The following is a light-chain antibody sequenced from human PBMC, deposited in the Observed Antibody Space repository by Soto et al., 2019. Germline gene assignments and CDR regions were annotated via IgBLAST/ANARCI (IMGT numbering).Light chain of an antibody. V-gene: IGKV1-39*01. CDR3: QHSYSTPYT. CDR2: AAS. J-gene: IGKJ2*01. Sequence: DIQMTQSPSSLSASVGDRVTVTCRASQSISNYLNWYQQKPGKAPKLLIYAASALQSGVPSRFSGSRSGTDFTLTISSLQPVDYATYYCQHSYSTPYTWGQGTNLEIK. CDR1: QSISNY.